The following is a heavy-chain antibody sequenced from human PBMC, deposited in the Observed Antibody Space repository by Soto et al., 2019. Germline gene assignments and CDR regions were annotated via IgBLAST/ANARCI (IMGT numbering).Heavy chain of an antibody. CDR3: ARDSAMGPYFDY. J-gene: IGHJ4*02. D-gene: IGHD2-2*01. CDR1: GGTFSSYA. V-gene: IGHV1-69*13. Sequence: GASVKVSCKASGGTFSSYAISWVRQAPGQGLEWMGGIIPIFGTANYAQKFQSRVTITADESTSTAYMELSSLRSEDTAVYYCARDSAMGPYFDYWGQGTLVTVSS. CDR2: IIPIFGTA.